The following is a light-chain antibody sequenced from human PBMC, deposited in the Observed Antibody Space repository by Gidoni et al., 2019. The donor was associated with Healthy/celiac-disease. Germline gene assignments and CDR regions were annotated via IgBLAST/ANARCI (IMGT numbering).Light chain of an antibody. Sequence: SYELTQPPSVSVSPGQTASITCSGDKLGDNYACWYQQKPGQSPVLVSYQDSKRPSGIPERFSGSNSGNTATLTISGTQAMDEADYYCQAWDSSTVVFGGGTKLTV. J-gene: IGLJ2*01. CDR2: QDS. CDR3: QAWDSSTVV. V-gene: IGLV3-1*01. CDR1: KLGDNY.